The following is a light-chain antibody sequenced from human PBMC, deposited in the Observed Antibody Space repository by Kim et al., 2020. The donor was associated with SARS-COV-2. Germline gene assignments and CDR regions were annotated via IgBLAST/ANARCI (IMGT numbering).Light chain of an antibody. CDR3: CSYAGSSGYV. Sequence: HSALTQPRSVSGSPGQSVTISCTGTSSDVGSYNYVSWYQQHPGKVPKLMIYDVSKRPSGVPDRFSGSKSGNTASLTISGLQAEDEADYYCCSYAGSSGYVFGTGTRVTVL. CDR2: DVS. V-gene: IGLV2-11*01. J-gene: IGLJ1*01. CDR1: SSDVGSYNY.